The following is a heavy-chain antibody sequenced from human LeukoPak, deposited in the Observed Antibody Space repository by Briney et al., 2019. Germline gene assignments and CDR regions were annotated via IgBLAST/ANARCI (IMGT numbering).Heavy chain of an antibody. D-gene: IGHD6-19*01. V-gene: IGHV4-39*01. CDR2: IYYSGST. Sequence: KPSETLSLTCTVSGGSISSSSYYWGWIRQPPGKGLEWIGSIYYSGSTYYNPSLKSRVTISVDTSKNQFSLKLSSVTAADTAVYYCARYARISVTAGTFDIWGQGTLVTVSS. CDR3: ARYARISVTAGTFDI. J-gene: IGHJ3*02. CDR1: GGSISSSSYY.